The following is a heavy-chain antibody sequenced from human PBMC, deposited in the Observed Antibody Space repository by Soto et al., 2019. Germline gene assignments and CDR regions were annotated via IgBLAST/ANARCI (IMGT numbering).Heavy chain of an antibody. CDR3: ARLPVVVIALGYFDP. V-gene: IGHV4-39*01. J-gene: IGHJ5*02. D-gene: IGHD2-21*01. CDR1: GDSISSSYY. CDR2: VYYTGFT. Sequence: SETLSLTCTFSGDSISSSYYWGWVRQPPGKGLECIGAVYYTGFTYYNPSLKSRLTISLDTSKNQFSLRLSSVTAADTAIYYCARLPVVVIALGYFDPWGPGTLVTVSS.